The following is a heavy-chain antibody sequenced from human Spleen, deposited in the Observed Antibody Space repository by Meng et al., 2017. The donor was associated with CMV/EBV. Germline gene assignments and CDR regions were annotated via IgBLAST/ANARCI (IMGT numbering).Heavy chain of an antibody. V-gene: IGHV4-39*07. CDR2: ISYSGST. CDR3: SRDFYDSSGYSSWH. CDR1: GDSISSRYYY. Sequence: SETLSLTCTVSGDSISSRYYYWGWIRQPPGKGLEWIGSISYSGSTHYNPSLKSRITISVDTSKNQFSLRLNSVTAADTAVYYCSRDFYDSSGYSSWHWGQGTLVTVSS. J-gene: IGHJ4*02. D-gene: IGHD3-22*01.